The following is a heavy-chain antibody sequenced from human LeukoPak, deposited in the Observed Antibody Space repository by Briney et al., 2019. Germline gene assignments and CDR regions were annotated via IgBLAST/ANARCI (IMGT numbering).Heavy chain of an antibody. D-gene: IGHD2-21*02. J-gene: IGHJ4*02. CDR3: AKSPLAYCGGDCYSDY. Sequence: GGSLRLSCAASGFTFSSYAMSWVRQAPGKGMEWVSAISGSGGSTYYADSVKGRFTISRDNSKKTLYLQMNSLRAEDTAVYYCAKSPLAYCGGDCYSDYWGQGTLVTVSS. CDR2: ISGSGGST. CDR1: GFTFSSYA. V-gene: IGHV3-23*01.